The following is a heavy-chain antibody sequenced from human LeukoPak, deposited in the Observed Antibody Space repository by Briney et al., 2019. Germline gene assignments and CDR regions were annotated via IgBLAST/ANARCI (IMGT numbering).Heavy chain of an antibody. CDR3: ARAGVATIRNYYYYGMDV. V-gene: IGHV5-51*01. CDR1: GYSFTSYW. D-gene: IGHD5-12*01. J-gene: IGHJ6*02. CDR2: IYPGDSDT. Sequence: GDSLKISFKGSGYSFTSYWIGWVGQMPGKGLEWMGIIYPGDSDTRHSPSFQGQVTISADKSISTAYLQWSSLKASDTAMYCCARAGVATIRNYYYYGMDVWGQGTTVTVPS.